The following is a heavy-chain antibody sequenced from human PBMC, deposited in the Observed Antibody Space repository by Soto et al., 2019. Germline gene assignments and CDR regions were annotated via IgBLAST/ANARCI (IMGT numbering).Heavy chain of an antibody. CDR2: INHSGST. CDR1: GGSFSGYY. Sequence: QVQLQQWGAGLLKPSETLSLTCAVYGGSFSGYYWSWIRRPPGKGLEWIGEINHSGSTNYSPSLQSRVTRSLDTSKTQFSLRLSSVPAAGTAVYYCARVSKVPWGQGTLVTVSS. J-gene: IGHJ5*02. D-gene: IGHD4-4*01. V-gene: IGHV4-34*01. CDR3: ARVSKVP.